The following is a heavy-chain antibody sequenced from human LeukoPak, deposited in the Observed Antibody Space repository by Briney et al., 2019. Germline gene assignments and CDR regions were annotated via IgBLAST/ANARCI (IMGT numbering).Heavy chain of an antibody. CDR3: ASASSGWYDY. D-gene: IGHD6-19*01. CDR1: GITLSNYG. CDR2: ISNSGVTT. Sequence: PGGSLRLSCAVSGITLSNYGMSWVRQAPGKGLEWVSVISNSGVTTYYADSVKGRFTISRDNSKNTVYLQMNSLRAEDTAVYYCASASSGWYDYWGQGTLVTVSS. J-gene: IGHJ4*02. V-gene: IGHV3-23*01.